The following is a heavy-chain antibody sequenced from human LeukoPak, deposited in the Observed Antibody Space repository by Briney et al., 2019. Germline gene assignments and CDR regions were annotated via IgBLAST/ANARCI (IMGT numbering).Heavy chain of an antibody. CDR2: ISYDGSNK. J-gene: IGHJ4*02. V-gene: IGHV3-30-3*01. CDR3: ARSSGWGGGIDY. CDR1: GFTFSSYA. Sequence: GGSLRLSCAASGFTFSSYAMHWVRQAPGKGLEWVAVISYDGSNKYYADSVKGRFTISRDNSKNTLYLQMNSLRAEDTAVYYCARSSGWGGGIDYWGQGTLVTVSS. D-gene: IGHD6-19*01.